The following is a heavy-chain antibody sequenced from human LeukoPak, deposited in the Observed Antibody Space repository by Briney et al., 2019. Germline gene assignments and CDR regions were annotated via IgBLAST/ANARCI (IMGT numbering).Heavy chain of an antibody. Sequence: PGGSLRLSCAASGFTFSSYSMNWVRQAPGKGLEWVSSISSSSSYIYYADSVKGRFTISRDNAKNSLYLQMNSLRAEDTAVYYCARTKKWELRLWGAFDIWGQGTMVTVSS. D-gene: IGHD1-26*01. CDR3: ARTKKWELRLWGAFDI. CDR2: ISSSSSYI. V-gene: IGHV3-21*01. J-gene: IGHJ3*02. CDR1: GFTFSSYS.